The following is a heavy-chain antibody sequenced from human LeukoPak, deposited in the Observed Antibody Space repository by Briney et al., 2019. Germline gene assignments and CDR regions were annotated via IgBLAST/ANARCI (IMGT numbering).Heavy chain of an antibody. V-gene: IGHV3-30*04. CDR2: VSSGGNNK. Sequence: GGSLRLSCAASGFNFSNYAMHWVRQAPGKGLEWVAFVSSGGNNKYYADYVKGRFTISRNNSKNTLFLQMNLLRPEDTAVYFCARNGPDYSSSENWFDPWGQGTLVTVSS. CDR1: GFNFSNYA. D-gene: IGHD4-11*01. J-gene: IGHJ5*02. CDR3: ARNGPDYSSSENWFDP.